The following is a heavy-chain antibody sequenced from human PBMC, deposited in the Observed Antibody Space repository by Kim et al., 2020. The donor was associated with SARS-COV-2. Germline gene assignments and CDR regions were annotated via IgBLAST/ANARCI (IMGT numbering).Heavy chain of an antibody. D-gene: IGHD1-26*01. CDR3: ARDLGGSYHFDY. Sequence: NYAQKFQGRVTITADKSTSTAYMELSSLRSEDTAVYYCARDLGGSYHFDYWGQGTLVTVSS. V-gene: IGHV1-69*04. J-gene: IGHJ4*02.